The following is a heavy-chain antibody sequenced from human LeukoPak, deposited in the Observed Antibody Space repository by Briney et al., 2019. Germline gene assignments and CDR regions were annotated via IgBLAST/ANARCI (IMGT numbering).Heavy chain of an antibody. V-gene: IGHV1-69*06. CDR3: AREAQYYDILTGYPSPFDY. CDR1: GGTFSSYA. Sequence: SVKVSCKASGGTFSSYAISWVRQAPGQGLEWMGGIIPIFGTANYAQKFQGRVTITADKSTSTAYMELSSLRSEDTAVYYCAREAQYYDILTGYPSPFDYWGQGTLVTVSS. D-gene: IGHD3-9*01. CDR2: IIPIFGTA. J-gene: IGHJ4*02.